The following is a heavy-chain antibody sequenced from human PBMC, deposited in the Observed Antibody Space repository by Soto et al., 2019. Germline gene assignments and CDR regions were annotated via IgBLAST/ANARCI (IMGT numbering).Heavy chain of an antibody. J-gene: IGHJ6*02. Sequence: SETLSLTCAVYGGSFSGYYWSWIRQPPGKGLEWIGEINHSGSTNYNPSLKSRVTISVDTSKNQFSLKLSSGTAADTAVYYCARGRVVQLWSYYYYGMDVRRQGTTVTVS. D-gene: IGHD5-18*01. CDR3: ARGRVVQLWSYYYYGMDV. V-gene: IGHV4-34*01. CDR2: INHSGST. CDR1: GGSFSGYY.